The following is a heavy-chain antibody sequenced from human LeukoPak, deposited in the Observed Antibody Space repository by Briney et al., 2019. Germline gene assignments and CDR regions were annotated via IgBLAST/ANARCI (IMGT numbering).Heavy chain of an antibody. CDR2: IRSKANSYAT. V-gene: IGHV3-73*01. CDR1: GFTFSGSA. D-gene: IGHD6-19*01. J-gene: IGHJ4*02. CDR3: TAVAGPLDY. Sequence: QPGGSLRLSCAASGFTFSGSAMHWVRQASGKGLEWVGRIRSKANSYATAYAASVKGRFTISRDDSKNTAYLQMNSLKTEDTAVYYCTAVAGPLDYWGQGTLVTVSS.